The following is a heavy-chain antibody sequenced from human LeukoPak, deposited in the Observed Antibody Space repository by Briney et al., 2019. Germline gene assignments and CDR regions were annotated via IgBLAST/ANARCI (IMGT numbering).Heavy chain of an antibody. CDR2: IYYSGST. J-gene: IGHJ4*02. Sequence: SESLSLTCTVSGGSISSYYWSWIRQPPGKGLEWIGYIYYSGSTNYNPSLKSRVTISVDTSKNQFSLKLSSVTAADTAVYYCARSPYYDTSGLPRVWLDWAQGTLVTVSS. CDR1: GGSISSYY. V-gene: IGHV4-59*01. D-gene: IGHD3-22*01. CDR3: ARSPYYDTSGLPRVWLD.